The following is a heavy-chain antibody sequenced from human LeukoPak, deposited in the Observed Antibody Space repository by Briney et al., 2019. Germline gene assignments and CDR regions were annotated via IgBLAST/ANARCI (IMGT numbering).Heavy chain of an antibody. CDR1: GFTFSDYY. D-gene: IGHD3-10*01. J-gene: IGHJ4*02. CDR2: ISTGSSAYT. CDR3: ARGTRVPDY. V-gene: IGHV3-11*05. Sequence: GGSLRLSCAASGFTFSDYYMSWIRQAPGKGLEWVSFISTGSSAYTVFADSVKGRFTISRDNAKNSLYLQLDSLRAEDTAVYHCARGTRVPDYWGQGTLVTVSS.